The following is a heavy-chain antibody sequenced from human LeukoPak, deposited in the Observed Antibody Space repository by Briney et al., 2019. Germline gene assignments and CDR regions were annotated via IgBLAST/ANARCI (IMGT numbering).Heavy chain of an antibody. Sequence: PSETLSLTCTVSGGSISSSNYYWGWIRQPPEKGLEWIGNIYYSGSTYYNPSLKSRVTISVDTSKNQFSLKLSSVTAADTAVYYCAREESGSYLLDYWGQGTLVTVSS. CDR2: IYYSGST. CDR3: AREESGSYLLDY. D-gene: IGHD1-26*01. J-gene: IGHJ4*02. CDR1: GGSISSSNYY. V-gene: IGHV4-39*07.